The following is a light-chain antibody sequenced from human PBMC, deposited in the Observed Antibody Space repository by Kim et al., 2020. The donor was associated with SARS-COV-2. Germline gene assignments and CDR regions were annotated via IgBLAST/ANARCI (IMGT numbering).Light chain of an antibody. CDR2: AAN. J-gene: IGKJ4*01. CDR1: QNINQN. CDR3: QHYHEWPHT. V-gene: IGKV3-15*01. Sequence: SASPGERVTPSCKASQNINQNVAWYQQKRGQPPSLLIHAANLRAPGTPARFSGSGSGTDFSLTISGLQSDDSAIYHCQHYHEWPHTFGGGTKVEI.